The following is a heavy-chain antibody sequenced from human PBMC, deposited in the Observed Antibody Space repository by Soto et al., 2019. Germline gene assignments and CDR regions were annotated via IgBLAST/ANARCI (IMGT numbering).Heavy chain of an antibody. CDR2: ISYSGNT. J-gene: IGHJ4*02. CDR1: GGSISNYY. Sequence: PSETLSLTCTVSGGSISNYYWSWIRQPPGKGLEWIGYISYSGNTNYNPSLKSRVTISVDTSKNQFSLKLSSVTAADTAVYYCARAYGDYVFDYWGQGTLVTVSS. V-gene: IGHV4-59*01. D-gene: IGHD4-17*01. CDR3: ARAYGDYVFDY.